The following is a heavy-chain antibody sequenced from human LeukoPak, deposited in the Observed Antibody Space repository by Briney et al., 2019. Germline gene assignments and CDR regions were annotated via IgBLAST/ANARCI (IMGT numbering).Heavy chain of an antibody. J-gene: IGHJ5*02. D-gene: IGHD6-19*01. CDR3: ARGPRIAVAGRRSWFDP. CDR2: INHSGST. V-gene: IGHV4-34*01. Sequence: SGTLSLTCAVYGGSFSGYYWNWIRQPPGKGLEWIGEINHSGSTSYNPSLKSRVTISVDTSKNQFSLKLSSVTAADTAVYYCARGPRIAVAGRRSWFDPWGQGTLVSVSS. CDR1: GGSFSGYY.